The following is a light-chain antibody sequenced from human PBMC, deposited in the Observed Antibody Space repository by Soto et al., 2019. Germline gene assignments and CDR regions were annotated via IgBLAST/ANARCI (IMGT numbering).Light chain of an antibody. V-gene: IGKV1-5*01. Sequence: DIQMTQSPSTLSASAGDRVTITCRASQSITIWLAWYQQKPGKAPKLLIYDASTLESGVPSRFSGSGSGTEFTLNISSLQPDDFATYYCQQFHRFPSTFGQGTRLEIK. CDR3: QQFHRFPST. CDR1: QSITIW. J-gene: IGKJ5*01. CDR2: DAS.